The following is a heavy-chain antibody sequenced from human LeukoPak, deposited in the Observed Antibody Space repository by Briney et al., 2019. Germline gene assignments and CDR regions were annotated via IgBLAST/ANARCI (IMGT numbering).Heavy chain of an antibody. CDR1: GFTFNDHY. Sequence: PGGSLRLSCAASGFTFNDHYMGWVRQAPGKGLEWVGRIRNKPNSYTTEYAASVKGRFTISRDDSKNSLYLQMNSLKTEDTAFYYCARVRGYSGYNSIDYWGQGTLVTVSS. V-gene: IGHV3-72*01. CDR3: ARVRGYSGYNSIDY. CDR2: IRNKPNSYTT. J-gene: IGHJ4*02. D-gene: IGHD5-12*01.